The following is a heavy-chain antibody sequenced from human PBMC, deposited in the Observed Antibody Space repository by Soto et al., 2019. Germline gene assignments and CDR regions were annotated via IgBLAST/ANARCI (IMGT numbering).Heavy chain of an antibody. V-gene: IGHV1-3*01. CDR1: GYTSTSYA. CDR2: INAGNGNT. Sequence: QVPLVQSGAEVKKPGASVKVSCKASGYTSTSYAMHWVRQAPGQRLEWMGWINAGNGNTKYSQKFQGRVTITRDTSASTAYMELSSLRSEDTAVYYCARGSGCSCTSCYLVYYMDVWGKGTTVTVSS. CDR3: ARGSGCSCTSCYLVYYMDV. J-gene: IGHJ6*03. D-gene: IGHD2-2*01.